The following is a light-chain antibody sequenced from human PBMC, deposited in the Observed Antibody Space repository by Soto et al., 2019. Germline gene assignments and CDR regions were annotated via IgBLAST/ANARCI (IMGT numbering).Light chain of an antibody. CDR3: SSYTSASTLLYL. CDR2: GVT. V-gene: IGLV2-14*01. J-gene: IGLJ1*01. Sequence: QSALTQPASVSGSPGQSITISCTGTSSEVGGYNYVSWYQQHPGIAPKLLIYGVTNRPSGVSPRFSGSKSGNTASLTISGLQAEDEADYHCSSYTSASTLLYLFGTGTKVTVL. CDR1: SSEVGGYNY.